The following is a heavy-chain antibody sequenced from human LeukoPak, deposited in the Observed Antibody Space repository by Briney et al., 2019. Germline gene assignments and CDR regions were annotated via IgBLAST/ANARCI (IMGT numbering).Heavy chain of an antibody. J-gene: IGHJ4*02. CDR3: ASRRLLGFSDY. D-gene: IGHD3-10*01. CDR2: IYTSGRT. Sequence: SETPLLTSIVSGGSTCSYYWTCMRQTAGKGLERIGHIYTSGRTKYILSLQSRVTMSVDTSNNQFSLNRTSVAAAATAVYYSASRRLLGFSDYWGQGTRVTVSS. CDR1: GGSTCSYY. V-gene: IGHV4-4*07.